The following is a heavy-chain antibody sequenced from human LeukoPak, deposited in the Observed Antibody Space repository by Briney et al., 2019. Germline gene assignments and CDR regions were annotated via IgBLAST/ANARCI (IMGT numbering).Heavy chain of an antibody. Sequence: SETLTLTCTVSGGSISSYYWSWIRQPAGKGLEWISRIYTSGSTNYNPSLKSRVTMSVDTSKNQFSLKLSSVTAADTAVYYCARTHIGYCSGGSCYGNWFDPWGQGTLVTVSS. J-gene: IGHJ5*02. CDR1: GGSISSYY. CDR2: IYTSGST. CDR3: ARTHIGYCSGGSCYGNWFDP. V-gene: IGHV4-4*07. D-gene: IGHD2-15*01.